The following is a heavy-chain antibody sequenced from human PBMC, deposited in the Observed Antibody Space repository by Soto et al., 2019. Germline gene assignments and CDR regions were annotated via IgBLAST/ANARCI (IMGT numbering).Heavy chain of an antibody. Sequence: SETLSLTCTVSGGSISSGGYYWSWIRQHPGKGLEWIGYIYYSGSTYYNPSLKSRVTMSVDTSENQFSLRLSSVTAADTAVYYCAREDSGYADYMDVWGKGTTVTVSS. J-gene: IGHJ6*03. CDR1: GGSISSGGYY. D-gene: IGHD5-12*01. CDR3: AREDSGYADYMDV. V-gene: IGHV4-31*03. CDR2: IYYSGST.